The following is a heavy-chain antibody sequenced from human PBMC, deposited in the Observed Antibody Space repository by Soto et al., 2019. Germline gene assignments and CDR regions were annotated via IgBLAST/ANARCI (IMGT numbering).Heavy chain of an antibody. CDR1: GFTFSSYA. Sequence: GGSLRLSCAASGFTFSSYAMHWVRQAPGKGLEWVAVISYDGSNKYYADSVKGRFTISRDNSKNTLYLQMNSLRAEDTAVYYCARVYGDGYNYGQGIEYYFDYWGQGTLVTVSS. CDR3: ARVYGDGYNYGQGIEYYFDY. D-gene: IGHD5-12*01. J-gene: IGHJ4*02. CDR2: ISYDGSNK. V-gene: IGHV3-30-3*01.